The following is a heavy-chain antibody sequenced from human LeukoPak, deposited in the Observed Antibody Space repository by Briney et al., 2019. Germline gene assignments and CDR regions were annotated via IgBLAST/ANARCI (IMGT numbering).Heavy chain of an antibody. CDR1: GFTFSSYW. CDR2: INNDGSST. CDR3: ARDDSRGFAY. J-gene: IGHJ4*02. V-gene: IGHV3-74*01. D-gene: IGHD2-21*01. Sequence: GGTLRLSCAASGFTFSSYWMHWVRQAPGKGLVWVSRINNDGSSTSYADSVKGRFTISRDNAKNTLYLQINSLRAEDTAVYYCARDDSRGFAYWGQGTLVTVSS.